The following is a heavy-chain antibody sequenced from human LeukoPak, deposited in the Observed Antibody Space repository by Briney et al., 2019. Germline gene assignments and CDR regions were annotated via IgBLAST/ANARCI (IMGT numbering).Heavy chain of an antibody. Sequence: GGSLRLSCAASGSTFSRYWMHWVRQAPGKGLVWVSRVKSDGSDTIYSDSVKGRFTISRDNAKNTLYLQMDSLRAEDTAVYYCTTGIGNYYYYWGQGTLVTVAS. D-gene: IGHD3-10*01. CDR3: TTGIGNYYYY. J-gene: IGHJ4*02. CDR2: VKSDGSDT. V-gene: IGHV3-74*01. CDR1: GSTFSRYW.